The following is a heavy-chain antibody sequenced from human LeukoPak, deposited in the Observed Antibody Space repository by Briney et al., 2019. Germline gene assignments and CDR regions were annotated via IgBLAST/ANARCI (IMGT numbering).Heavy chain of an antibody. V-gene: IGHV4-34*01. J-gene: IGHJ4*02. CDR1: GGSFSGYY. CDR2: INHSGST. Sequence: SETLSLTCAVYGGSFSGYYWSWIRQPPGKGLEWIGEINHSGSTNYNPSLKSRVTISVDTSKNQFSLKLSSVTAADTAVYYCARRPYYYDSSGYYVSWGQGTLVTVSS. D-gene: IGHD3-22*01. CDR3: ARRPYYYDSSGYYVS.